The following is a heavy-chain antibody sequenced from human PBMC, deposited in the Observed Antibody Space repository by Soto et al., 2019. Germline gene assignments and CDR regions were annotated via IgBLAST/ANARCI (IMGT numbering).Heavy chain of an antibody. V-gene: IGHV1-69*13. J-gene: IGHJ6*02. CDR3: ARAAEYCSGGSCYDFYYYYYYGMDV. CDR1: GGTFSSYA. CDR2: IIPIFGTA. Sequence: SVKVSCKASGGTFSSYAISWVRQAPGQGLEWMGGIIPIFGTANYAQKFQGRVTITADESTSTAYMELSSLRSEDTAVYYCARAAEYCSGGSCYDFYYYYYYGMDVWGQGATVTVSS. D-gene: IGHD2-15*01.